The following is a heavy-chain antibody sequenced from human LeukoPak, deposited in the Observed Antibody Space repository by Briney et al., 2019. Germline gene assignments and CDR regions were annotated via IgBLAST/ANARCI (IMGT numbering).Heavy chain of an antibody. CDR1: GGSISIYS. Sequence: PSETLSLTCTVSGGSISIYSGCWIRQPPGKGLEWIGYIYYSGRTNYNPSLTSRVTISVDTSKNQFSLKLSSVTAADTAVYYCARHVFASYTSGSYSNSRYYFDYWGQGTLVTVSS. V-gene: IGHV4-59*08. D-gene: IGHD3-10*01. CDR3: ARHVFASYTSGSYSNSRYYFDY. J-gene: IGHJ4*02. CDR2: IYYSGRT.